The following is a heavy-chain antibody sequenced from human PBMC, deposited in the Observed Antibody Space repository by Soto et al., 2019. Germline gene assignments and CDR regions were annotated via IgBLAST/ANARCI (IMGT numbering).Heavy chain of an antibody. V-gene: IGHV3-23*01. CDR2: ISGSGNRT. D-gene: IGHD3-22*01. CDR3: VKDDGGYPSTAPH. J-gene: IGHJ4*02. CDR1: GITISNYP. Sequence: PGGSLRLSCAASGITISNYPMSWVRQSPGKGLNWVSGISGSGNRTYYADSANGRFTISKDISRNSLSLQLDSLGVEDTAVYFCVKDDGGYPSTAPHWGQGTLVTVSS.